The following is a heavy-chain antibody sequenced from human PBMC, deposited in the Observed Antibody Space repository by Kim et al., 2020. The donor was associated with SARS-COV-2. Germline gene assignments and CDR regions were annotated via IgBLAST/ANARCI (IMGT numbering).Heavy chain of an antibody. D-gene: IGHD3-22*01. Sequence: GGSLRLSCAASGFTFDDYAMHWVRQAPGKGLEWVSGISWNSGSIGYADSVKGRFTISRDNAKNSLYLQMNSLRAEDTALYYCAKVSVGYYDSSPDYWGQG. J-gene: IGHJ4*02. CDR2: ISWNSGSI. CDR1: GFTFDDYA. V-gene: IGHV3-9*01. CDR3: AKVSVGYYDSSPDY.